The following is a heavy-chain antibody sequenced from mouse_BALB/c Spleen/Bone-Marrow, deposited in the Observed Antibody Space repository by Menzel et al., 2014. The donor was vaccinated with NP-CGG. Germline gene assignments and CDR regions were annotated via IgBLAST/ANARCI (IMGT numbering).Heavy chain of an antibody. CDR1: GFNIKDYY. J-gene: IGHJ1*01. CDR3: ASGYYGSSPYWYFDA. Sequence: VQLKESGAELVRPGALVKLSCKASGFNIKDYYMHWVRQRPEQGLEWIGWIDPENGNTIYDPKFQGKASITADTSSNTAYLQLSSLTSEDTAVYYCASGYYGSSPYWYFDAWGAGTTVTVSS. D-gene: IGHD1-1*01. V-gene: IGHV14-1*02. CDR2: IDPENGNT.